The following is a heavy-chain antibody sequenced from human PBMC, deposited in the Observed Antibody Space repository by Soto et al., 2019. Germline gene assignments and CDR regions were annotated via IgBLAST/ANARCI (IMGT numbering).Heavy chain of an antibody. CDR1: GFTFISYA. CDR2: ISGSGDST. CDR3: AKERDNGADRYYFDD. V-gene: IGHV3-23*01. J-gene: IGHJ4*02. Sequence: WGSLRLSCAASGFTFISYAITFFRHSPFKGLEWVSAISGSGDSTYYADSVKGRFTISRDQSKNTLYLQMHSLRAEDTAVYFCAKERDNGADRYYFDDWGQGTLVTVSS. D-gene: IGHD2-8*01.